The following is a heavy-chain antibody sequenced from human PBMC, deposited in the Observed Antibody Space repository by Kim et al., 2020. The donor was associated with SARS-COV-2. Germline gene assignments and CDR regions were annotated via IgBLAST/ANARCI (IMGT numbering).Heavy chain of an antibody. CDR2: IWYDGSNK. CDR1: GFTFSSYG. Sequence: GGSLRLSCAASGFTFSSYGMHWVRQAPGKGLEWVAVIWYDGSNKYYADSVKGRFTISRDNSKNTLYLQMNSLRAEDTAVYYCARAPSGSYYYYYYMDVWGKGTTVTVSS. CDR3: ARAPSGSYYYYYYMDV. D-gene: IGHD1-26*01. V-gene: IGHV3-33*01. J-gene: IGHJ6*03.